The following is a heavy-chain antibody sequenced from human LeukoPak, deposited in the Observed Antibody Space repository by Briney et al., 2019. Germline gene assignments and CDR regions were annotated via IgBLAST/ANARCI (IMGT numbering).Heavy chain of an antibody. Sequence: GASVKVSCKASGYTFTSYYMHWVRQAPGQGLEWMGIINPSGGSTSYAQKFQGRVTMTRNTSISTAYMELSSLRSEDTAVYYCARGLWKWGKEQWLVEGLDYWGQGTLVTVSS. D-gene: IGHD6-19*01. CDR3: ARGLWKWGKEQWLVEGLDY. J-gene: IGHJ4*02. V-gene: IGHV1-46*01. CDR2: INPSGGST. CDR1: GYTFTSYY.